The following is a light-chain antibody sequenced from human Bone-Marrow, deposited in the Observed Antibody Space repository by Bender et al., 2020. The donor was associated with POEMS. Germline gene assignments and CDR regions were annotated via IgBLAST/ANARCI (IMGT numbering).Light chain of an antibody. Sequence: QSALTQPASVSGSPGQSITISCTGTSSDVGGYNYVSWYQQHPGKAPKLMIYDVSNRPSGVSNRFSGSKSGNTASLTISGLQAEDEADYYCTSYRSSFTWVFGGGTKLTVL. J-gene: IGLJ3*02. CDR2: DVS. CDR3: TSYRSSFTWV. V-gene: IGLV2-14*03. CDR1: SSDVGGYNY.